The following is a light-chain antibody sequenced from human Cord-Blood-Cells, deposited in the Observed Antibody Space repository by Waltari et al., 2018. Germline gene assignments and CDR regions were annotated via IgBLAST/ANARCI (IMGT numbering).Light chain of an antibody. CDR1: QSISSW. V-gene: IGKV1-5*01. J-gene: IGKJ3*01. Sequence: DIQMTQSPSTLSASVGDRVTITCRASQSISSWLAWYQQKPGKAPKLLIYDASSLESGVPSRFSGSGSGTEFTLTISSLQPEDFATYYCQQYNSYSKTFGPGTKVDIK. CDR3: QQYNSYSKT. CDR2: DAS.